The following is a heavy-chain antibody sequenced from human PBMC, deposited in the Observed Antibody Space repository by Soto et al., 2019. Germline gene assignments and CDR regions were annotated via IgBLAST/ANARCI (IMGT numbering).Heavy chain of an antibody. D-gene: IGHD2-15*01. CDR1: GFTFSSYA. CDR2: ISGSGGST. J-gene: IGHJ5*02. V-gene: IGHV3-23*01. Sequence: EVQLLESGGGLVQPGGSLRLSCAASGFTFSSYAMSWVRQAPGKGLEWVSAISGSGGSTYYADSVKGRFTISRDNSKNTLYLKMNSLRAEDTAVYYCAKDRYCSGGSCYSPNWFDPWGQGTLVTVSS. CDR3: AKDRYCSGGSCYSPNWFDP.